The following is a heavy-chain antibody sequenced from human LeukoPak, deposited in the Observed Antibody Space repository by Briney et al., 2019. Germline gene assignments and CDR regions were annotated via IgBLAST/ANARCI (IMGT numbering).Heavy chain of an antibody. V-gene: IGHV3-7*01. Sequence: GGSLRLSCAASGFTFNKYWMNWVRQAPGKGLEWVANIKQDGSEKYYVDSVKGRFTIFRDNAKNSLFLQMDSLRAEDTAVYYCARDEWAGTVAYWGQGTLVTVSS. CDR2: IKQDGSEK. J-gene: IGHJ4*02. D-gene: IGHD6-19*01. CDR3: ARDEWAGTVAY. CDR1: GFTFNKYW.